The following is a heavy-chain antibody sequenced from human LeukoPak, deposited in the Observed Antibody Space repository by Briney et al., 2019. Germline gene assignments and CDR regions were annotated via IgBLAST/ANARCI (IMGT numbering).Heavy chain of an antibody. V-gene: IGHV4-34*01. J-gene: IGHJ6*03. CDR1: GGSFSGYY. CDR3: ARARTPLTYYYYYMDV. Sequence: SETLSLTCAVYGGSFSGYYWSWIRQPPGKGLEWIGEINHSGSTNYNPSLKSRVTISVDTSKNQFSLKLSSVTAADTAVYYCARARTPLTYYYYYMDVWGKGTTLTVSS. CDR2: INHSGST.